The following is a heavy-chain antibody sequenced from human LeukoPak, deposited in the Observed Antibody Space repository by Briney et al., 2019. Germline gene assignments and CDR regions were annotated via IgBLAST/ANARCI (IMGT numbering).Heavy chain of an antibody. D-gene: IGHD4-23*01. J-gene: IGHJ4*02. CDR1: GFTFSDYY. CDR3: AKDKGKNSFDY. CDR2: IWHDGSNK. Sequence: GGSLRLSCAASGFTFSDYYMSWIRQAPGKGLEGVTFIWHDGSNKYYAESVKGRFTVSRDNSRNTIYLQMNNLRAEDTAVYYCAKDKGKNSFDYWGQGTLVIVSS. V-gene: IGHV3-30*02.